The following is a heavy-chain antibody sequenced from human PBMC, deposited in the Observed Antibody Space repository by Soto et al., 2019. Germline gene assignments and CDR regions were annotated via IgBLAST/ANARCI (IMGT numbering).Heavy chain of an antibody. J-gene: IGHJ6*02. Sequence: QVQLVQSGAEVKKPGSSVKVSCKASGGTFSSYAMSWVRQAPGQGLEWMGGIIPIFGTANYAQKFQGRVTITADESTSTAYMELSSLRSEDTAVYYCASNIVVVPAAIVYYYYGMDVWGQGTTVTVSS. CDR3: ASNIVVVPAAIVYYYYGMDV. CDR1: GGTFSSYA. D-gene: IGHD2-2*01. V-gene: IGHV1-69*01. CDR2: IIPIFGTA.